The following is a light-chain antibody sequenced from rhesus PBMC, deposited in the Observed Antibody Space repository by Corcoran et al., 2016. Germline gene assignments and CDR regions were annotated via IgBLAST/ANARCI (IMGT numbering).Light chain of an antibody. Sequence: QAAPTQPPSVSGSPGQAVTISCTGSSSDIGGYDRVSWYQHRPGKAPKLIIYGVTKRPSGVSARFSGSKSGNTAFLTISGLQAEDAADYYCTSYGSGSIYIFGTGTRLTVV. CDR3: TSYGSGSIYI. J-gene: IGLJ1*01. V-gene: IGLV2-13*03. CDR1: SSDIGGYDR. CDR2: GVT.